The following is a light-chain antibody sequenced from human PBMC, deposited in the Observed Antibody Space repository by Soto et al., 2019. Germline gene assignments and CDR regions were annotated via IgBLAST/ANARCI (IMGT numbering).Light chain of an antibody. V-gene: IGKV3-15*01. J-gene: IGKJ4*01. CDR2: GAS. CDR3: QQYDNLPLT. CDR1: QTINNN. Sequence: VRPQAPATLSVSPGERATLSCRASQTINNNVAWYQLKDGQVPRLVIYGASTRATDIPARFSVSGSWTEFTLTINSLQPEDIATYYCQQYDNLPLTFGGGTKVDI.